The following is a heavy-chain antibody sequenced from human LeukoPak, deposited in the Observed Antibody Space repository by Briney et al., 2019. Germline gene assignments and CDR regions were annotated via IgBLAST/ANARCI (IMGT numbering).Heavy chain of an antibody. D-gene: IGHD3-10*01. CDR3: ARRAYGSGSFNRYPFDY. Sequence: SETLSLTCTVSGGSISNYYWSWIRQPPGKGLEWIGYIYYSGSTNYNPSLKSRVTISVATSSNQFSLKLNSVTAADTAVYYCARRAYGSGSFNRYPFDYWGQGTLVAVSS. V-gene: IGHV4-59*08. CDR1: GGSISNYY. J-gene: IGHJ4*02. CDR2: IYYSGST.